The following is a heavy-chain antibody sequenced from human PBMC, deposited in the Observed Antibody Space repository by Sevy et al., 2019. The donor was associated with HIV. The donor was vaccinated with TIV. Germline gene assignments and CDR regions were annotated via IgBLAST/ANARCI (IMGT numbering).Heavy chain of an antibody. J-gene: IGHJ6*02. Sequence: ASVKVSCKASGYTFTDYYIHWVRQAPGQGLEWMGWINPKSGGTNYAQKFHGRVTMTRDTSISTAYMELSRLRSDDTAVYYCARVVEPAGIDPYYYGVDVWGLRATVTVSS. V-gene: IGHV1-2*02. CDR2: INPKSGGT. CDR3: ARVVEPAGIDPYYYGVDV. D-gene: IGHD2-2*02. CDR1: GYTFTDYY.